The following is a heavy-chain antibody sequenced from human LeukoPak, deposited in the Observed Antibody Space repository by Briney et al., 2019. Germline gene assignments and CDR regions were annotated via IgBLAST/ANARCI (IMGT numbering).Heavy chain of an antibody. J-gene: IGHJ4*02. CDR2: ISPTGSTT. CDR3: ARGPNGNWSGLDF. CDR1: GFSFSGHW. V-gene: IGHV3-74*01. Sequence: QSGGSLRLSCTASGFSFSGHWMHWARQLPGKGLVWVSRISPTGSTTSYADSVKGRFTVSRDNAKNTLYLQVNNLRAEDTAVYYCARGPNGNWSGLDFWGQGTLLTVSS. D-gene: IGHD1-1*01.